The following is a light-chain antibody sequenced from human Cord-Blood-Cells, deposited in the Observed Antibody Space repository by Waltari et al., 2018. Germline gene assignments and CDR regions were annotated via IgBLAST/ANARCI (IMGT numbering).Light chain of an antibody. CDR3: QQYGSSPRVT. V-gene: IGKV3-20*01. CDR2: GAS. CDR1: QSVSSSY. Sequence: EIVLTQSPGTLSLSPGERATLSCRASQSVSSSYLAWYQQKPGQAPRLLIYGASSRATGIPDRFSGSESGTDFTLTISRLEPEDFAVYYCQQYGSSPRVTFGGGTKVEIK. J-gene: IGKJ4*01.